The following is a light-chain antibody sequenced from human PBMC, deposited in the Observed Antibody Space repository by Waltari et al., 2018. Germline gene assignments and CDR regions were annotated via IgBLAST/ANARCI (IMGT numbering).Light chain of an antibody. CDR3: CSYAGSSTWV. CDR2: EGS. V-gene: IGLV2-23*01. Sequence: QSALTQPASVSGSPGQSITISYTGTSSVVGSYNLVPWYQQHPGKAPKLMIYEGSKRPSGVSNRFSGSKSGNTASLTISGLQAEDEADYYCCSYAGSSTWVFGGGTKLTVL. J-gene: IGLJ3*02. CDR1: SSVVGSYNL.